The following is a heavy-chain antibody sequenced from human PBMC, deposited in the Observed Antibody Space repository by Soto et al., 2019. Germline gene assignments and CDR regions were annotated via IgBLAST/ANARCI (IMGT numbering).Heavy chain of an antibody. D-gene: IGHD2-2*01. CDR3: ARCRRPFCSGSSCYAQGLGGFDP. CDR2: IYPGDSNT. Sequence: PGESLKISSKGSGCSFITYWIGWVRQIPGKGLEWMGIIYPGDSNTRYSPSFQGQVTISADKSISTAYLQWSSLKASDTAMYYCARCRRPFCSGSSCYAQGLGGFDPWGQGTLVTVSS. V-gene: IGHV5-51*01. J-gene: IGHJ5*02. CDR1: GCSFITYW.